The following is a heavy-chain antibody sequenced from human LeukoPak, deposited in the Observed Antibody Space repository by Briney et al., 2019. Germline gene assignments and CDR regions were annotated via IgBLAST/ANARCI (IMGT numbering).Heavy chain of an antibody. Sequence: SETLSLTCTVSGGSISSHYWSWIRQPPGMGLEWIGHIYYSGTNYNPSLKGRVTMSLDTSKNQISLKMRSVTAADTAVYYCARDLSGRAFDIWGQGTLVTVSS. CDR1: GGSISSHY. D-gene: IGHD2-15*01. V-gene: IGHV4-59*11. CDR3: ARDLSGRAFDI. CDR2: IYYSGT. J-gene: IGHJ4*02.